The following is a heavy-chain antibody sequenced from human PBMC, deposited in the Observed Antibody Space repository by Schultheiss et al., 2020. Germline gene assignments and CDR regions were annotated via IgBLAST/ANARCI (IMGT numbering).Heavy chain of an antibody. Sequence: GGSLRLSCAASGFTFSGYAMHWVRQAPGKGLEWVAVISYDGSNKYYADSVKGRFTISRDNAKNSLYLQMNSLRAEDTALYYCAKDMRGVIAETFDYWGQGTLVTVSS. V-gene: IGHV3-30-3*02. D-gene: IGHD3-16*02. CDR2: ISYDGSNK. J-gene: IGHJ4*02. CDR3: AKDMRGVIAETFDY. CDR1: GFTFSGYA.